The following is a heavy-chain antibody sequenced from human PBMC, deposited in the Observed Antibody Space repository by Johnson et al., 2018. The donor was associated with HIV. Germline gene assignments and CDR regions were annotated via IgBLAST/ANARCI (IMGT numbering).Heavy chain of an antibody. V-gene: IGHV3-66*02. D-gene: IGHD2-15*01. CDR2: LYSGGRT. CDR3: ARTTRMVGAFDI. CDR1: GFTVSSNY. J-gene: IGHJ3*02. Sequence: MLLVESGGGLVQPGGSLRLSCAASGFTVSSNYMSWVRQAPGKGLEWVTVLYSGGRTYYADSVKGRFTISRDKSKNTLYLQMNSLRADDTAVYYCARTTRMVGAFDIWGQGTMVTVSS.